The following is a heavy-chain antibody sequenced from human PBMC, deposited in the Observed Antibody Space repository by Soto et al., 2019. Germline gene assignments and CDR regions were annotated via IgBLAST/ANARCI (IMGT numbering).Heavy chain of an antibody. CDR3: ARGEYSSSSNWFDP. Sequence: ASVKVSCKASGYTFTSYGISWVRQAPGQGLEWMGWISAYNGNTNYAQKLQGRVTMTTDTSTSTAYMELSSLRSEDTAVYYCARGEYSSSSNWFDPWGQGTLVTVSS. D-gene: IGHD6-6*01. CDR2: ISAYNGNT. CDR1: GYTFTSYG. J-gene: IGHJ5*02. V-gene: IGHV1-18*01.